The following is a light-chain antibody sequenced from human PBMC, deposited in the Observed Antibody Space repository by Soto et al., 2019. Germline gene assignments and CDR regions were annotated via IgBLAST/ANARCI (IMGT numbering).Light chain of an antibody. CDR1: QSVSSY. J-gene: IGKJ3*01. Sequence: EIVLTQSPATRSLSPGERATLSCRASQSVSSYLAWYQQKPGQAPRLLIYDASNRATGIPARFSGSGSGTDFSLTISSLESDYFAVYYCQQRSNWLFSFCSGTKLDNK. CDR2: DAS. V-gene: IGKV3-11*01. CDR3: QQRSNWLFS.